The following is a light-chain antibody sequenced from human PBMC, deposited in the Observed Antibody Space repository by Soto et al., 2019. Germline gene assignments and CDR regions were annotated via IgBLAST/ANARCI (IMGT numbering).Light chain of an antibody. CDR2: EVS. CDR1: SSDVGGYNY. Sequence: QSALTQPASVSGSPGQSITISCTGTSSDVGGYNYVSWYQQHPGKAPKLMIYEVSNRPSGVSNRFSGSKSGNTAFLTISGLQAEDEADYYCSSYTSSSIAYVFGTGTKLTVL. CDR3: SSYTSSSIAYV. V-gene: IGLV2-14*01. J-gene: IGLJ1*01.